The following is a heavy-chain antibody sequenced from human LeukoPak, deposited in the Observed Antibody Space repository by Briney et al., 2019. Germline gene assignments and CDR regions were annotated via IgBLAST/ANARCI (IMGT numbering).Heavy chain of an antibody. CDR3: ARDRDGAFDI. D-gene: IGHD5-24*01. CDR2: ISSNGGST. V-gene: IGHV3-64*01. J-gene: IGHJ3*02. Sequence: GGSLRLSCAASGFTFSSYAMPWVRQAPGKGLEYVSAISSNGGSTYYANSVKGRFTISRDSSKNTLYLQMGSLRAEDMAVYYCARDRDGAFDIWGQGTMVTVSS. CDR1: GFTFSSYA.